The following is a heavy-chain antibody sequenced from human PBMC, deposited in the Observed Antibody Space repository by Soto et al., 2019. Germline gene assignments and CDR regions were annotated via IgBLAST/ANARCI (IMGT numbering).Heavy chain of an antibody. D-gene: IGHD6-13*01. CDR3: AKVSSSWYAGFFDL. CDR2: LSDSGISI. J-gene: IGHJ4*02. V-gene: IGHV3-23*01. CDR1: GFTFSSHV. Sequence: EVQLLESGGGLVQPGGSLRLSCTASGFTFSSHVMTWVRQAPGKGLEWVPDLSDSGISIYYADSVKDRLTISRDNSKNTLYLQIHTLRAEDTAVYYCAKVSSSWYAGFFDLWGQGTLVTVSS.